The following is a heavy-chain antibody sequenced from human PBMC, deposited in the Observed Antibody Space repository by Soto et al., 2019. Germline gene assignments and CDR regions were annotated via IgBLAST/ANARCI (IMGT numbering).Heavy chain of an antibody. CDR3: TTDSYITSIIVRFDY. CDR1: GFTFSNVW. J-gene: IGHJ4*01. V-gene: IGHV3-15*07. CDR2: VKSKNDGGTT. Sequence: EVHLVESGGGLVKPGGSLRLSCAASGFTFSNVWINWVRQAPGKGLEWVGRVKSKNDGGTTDFAAPVKGRFAISRDDSKNMVYLEMNSLQTEDTAIYYCTTDSYITSIIVRFDYWGHGTLVTVSS. D-gene: IGHD3-22*01.